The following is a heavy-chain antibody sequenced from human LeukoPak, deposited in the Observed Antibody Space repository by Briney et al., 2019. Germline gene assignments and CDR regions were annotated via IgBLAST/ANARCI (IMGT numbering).Heavy chain of an antibody. CDR2: VQYDGGDK. CDR1: GFTFSYYG. D-gene: IGHD3-10*01. Sequence: GRSLRLSCAAAGFTFSYYGMDWVRQAPEEGLGWVAFVQYDGGDKFYAESVKGRFTISRDNSKSTLYLHMNSLRTEDTAVYYCAKEVRDLPYDFWGQGTLVTVSS. J-gene: IGHJ4*02. CDR3: AKEVRDLPYDF. V-gene: IGHV3-30*02.